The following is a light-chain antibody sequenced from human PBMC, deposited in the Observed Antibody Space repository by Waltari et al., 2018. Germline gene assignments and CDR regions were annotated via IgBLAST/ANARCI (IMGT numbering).Light chain of an antibody. J-gene: IGKJ4*01. Sequence: EIVLTQSPALVSLSPGERATPPGRASQSVSFFLAWYQQKPGQGPRLLIFDTSNRATGIPARFSGGGSGTDFTLTISSLEPEDFATYYCQQRYSWPLTFGGGTKVEIK. V-gene: IGKV3-11*01. CDR2: DTS. CDR1: QSVSFF. CDR3: QQRYSWPLT.